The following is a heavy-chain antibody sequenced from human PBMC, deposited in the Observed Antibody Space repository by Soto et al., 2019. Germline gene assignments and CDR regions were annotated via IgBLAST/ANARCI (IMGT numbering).Heavy chain of an antibody. D-gene: IGHD3-10*01. CDR1: GFNFSSYW. Sequence: EVQLVESGGGLVQPGGSLRLSCAASGFNFSSYWMHWVRQAPGKGLVWVSRINSDGSNTSYADSVKGRFTISRDNAKNTLYLQMNSLRAEDTAVYYCARVYWFGQTDEFDYWGQGTLVTVSS. V-gene: IGHV3-74*01. J-gene: IGHJ4*02. CDR3: ARVYWFGQTDEFDY. CDR2: INSDGSNT.